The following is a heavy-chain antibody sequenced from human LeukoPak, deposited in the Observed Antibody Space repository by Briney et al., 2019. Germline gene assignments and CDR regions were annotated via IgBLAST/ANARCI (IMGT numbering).Heavy chain of an antibody. CDR3: ARATALFDAFDI. CDR1: GGTFSSYA. J-gene: IGHJ3*02. D-gene: IGHD4-17*01. CDR2: VIPIFGTA. Sequence: SVKVSCKASGGTFSSYAISWVRQAPGQGLEWMGGVIPIFGTANYAQKFQGRVTITADESTSTAYMELSSLRSEDTAVYYCARATALFDAFDIWGQGTMVTVSS. V-gene: IGHV1-69*13.